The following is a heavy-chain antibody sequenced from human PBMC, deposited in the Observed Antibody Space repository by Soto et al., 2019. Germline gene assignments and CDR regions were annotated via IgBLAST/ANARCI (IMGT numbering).Heavy chain of an antibody. Sequence: GGSLRLSCAASGFTFSSYAMSWVRQAPGEGLEWVSSISGSGDSTHNADSVKGRFTISRDNARNSLYLQMDSLGAEDTGVYYCATPYYFNHWGQGTRGTVSP. J-gene: IGHJ1*01. CDR2: ISGSGDST. D-gene: IGHD3-16*01. CDR1: GFTFSSYA. V-gene: IGHV3-23*01. CDR3: ATPYYFNH.